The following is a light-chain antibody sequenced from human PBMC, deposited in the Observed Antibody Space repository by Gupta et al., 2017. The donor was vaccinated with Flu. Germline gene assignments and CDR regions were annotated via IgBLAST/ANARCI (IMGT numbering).Light chain of an antibody. V-gene: IGLV3-1*01. CDR1: KLGDKY. CDR3: QAWDSSTAYV. J-gene: IGLJ1*01. CDR2: QDT. Sequence: PGQKASITCYGDKLGDKYACWDQQKAGQSPVLVIYQDTKRPSGIPERFSGSNSGNTATLTISGTQAMDEADYYCQAWDSSTAYVFGTGTKVTVL.